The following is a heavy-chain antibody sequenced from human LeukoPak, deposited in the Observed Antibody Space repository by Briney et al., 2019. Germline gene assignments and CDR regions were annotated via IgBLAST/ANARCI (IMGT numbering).Heavy chain of an antibody. CDR3: ARDGYYYDSSGYFFYYYYGMDV. CDR1: GYTFTSYY. V-gene: IGHV1-46*01. CDR2: INPSGGST. Sequence: ASVKVSCKASGYTFTSYYMHWVRQAPGQGHEWMGIINPSGGSTSYAQKFQGRVTMTRDTSTSTVYMELSSLRSEDTAVYYCARDGYYYDSSGYFFYYYYGMDVWGQGTTVTVSS. J-gene: IGHJ6*02. D-gene: IGHD3-22*01.